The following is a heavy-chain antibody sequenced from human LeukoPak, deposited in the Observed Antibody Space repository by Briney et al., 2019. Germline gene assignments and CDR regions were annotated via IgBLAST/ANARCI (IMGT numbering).Heavy chain of an antibody. CDR3: ARDEPITANWFDP. D-gene: IGHD6-25*01. CDR2: ISAYNGDT. CDR1: GYTFTSYG. V-gene: IGHV1-18*01. Sequence: GASVKVSCKASGYTFTSYGISWGRQVPRQGLGLLGWISAYNGDTNFAQRFHDRVTMTTDTSTSTAFMELRSLTSDDTAVYYCARDEPITANWFDPWGQGTLVIVSS. J-gene: IGHJ5*02.